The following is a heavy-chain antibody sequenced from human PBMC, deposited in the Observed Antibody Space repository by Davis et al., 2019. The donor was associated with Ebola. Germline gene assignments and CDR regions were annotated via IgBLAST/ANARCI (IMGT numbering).Heavy chain of an antibody. D-gene: IGHD1-26*01. CDR3: ARDKVEWELDGGTFDI. CDR1: GGSISSYY. V-gene: IGHV4-59*01. Sequence: SETLSLTCTVSGGSISSYYWSWIRQPPGKGLEWIGYIYYSGSTNYNPSLKSRVTISVDTSKNQFSLKLSSVTAADTAVYYCARDKVEWELDGGTFDIWGQGTMVTVSS. CDR2: IYYSGST. J-gene: IGHJ3*02.